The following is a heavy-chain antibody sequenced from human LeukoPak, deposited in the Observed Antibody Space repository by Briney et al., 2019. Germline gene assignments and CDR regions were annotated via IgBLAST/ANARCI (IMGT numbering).Heavy chain of an antibody. Sequence: GGSLRLSCAASGFTFSTYGMTWVRQAPGKGLEWVSFITSTGFSTYYADSVKGRFTISRDNSKNTLSLQMSSLRAEDTAVYYCAKVASGYCSGGGCYVDYWGQGTLVTVSS. CDR3: AKVASGYCSGGGCYVDY. J-gene: IGHJ4*02. CDR1: GFTFSTYG. CDR2: ITSTGFST. V-gene: IGHV3-23*01. D-gene: IGHD2-15*01.